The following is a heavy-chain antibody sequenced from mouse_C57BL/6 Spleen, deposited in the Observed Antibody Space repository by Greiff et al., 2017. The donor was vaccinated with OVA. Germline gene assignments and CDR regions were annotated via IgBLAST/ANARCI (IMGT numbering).Heavy chain of an antibody. CDR3: ARSFITTVVPPMDY. D-gene: IGHD1-1*01. V-gene: IGHV1-52*01. CDR1: GYTFTSYW. J-gene: IGHJ4*01. Sequence: QVQLQQPGAELVRPGSSVKLSCKASGYTFTSYWMHWVKQRPIQGLEWIGNIDPSDSETHYNQKFKDKATLTVDKSSSTAYMQLSSLTSEDSAVYYCARSFITTVVPPMDYWGQGTSVTVSS. CDR2: IDPSDSET.